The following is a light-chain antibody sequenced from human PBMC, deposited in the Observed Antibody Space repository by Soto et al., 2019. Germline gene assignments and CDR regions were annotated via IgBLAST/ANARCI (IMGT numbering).Light chain of an antibody. CDR3: SSYTSSSSLNVI. V-gene: IGLV2-14*03. J-gene: IGLJ2*01. CDR2: DVS. Sequence: QSALTQPASVSGSPGQSITISCTGTSSDGYNYVSWYQQHPGKAPKLIMYDVSNRPSGVSNRFSGSKSGNTASLTISGLQAEDEADYYCSSYTSSSSLNVIFGGGTQLTVL. CDR1: SSDGYNY.